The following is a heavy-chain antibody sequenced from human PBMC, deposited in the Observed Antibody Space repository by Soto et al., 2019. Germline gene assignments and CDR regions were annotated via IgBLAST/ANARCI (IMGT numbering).Heavy chain of an antibody. D-gene: IGHD3-22*01. V-gene: IGHV3-7*01. CDR3: AGSTYYYDSSGPNWFDP. CDR1: GFTFSSYW. Sequence: GGSLRLSCAASGFTFSSYWMSWVRQAPGKGLEWVANIKQDGSEKYYVDSVKGRFTISRDNAKNSLYLQMNSLRAEDTAVYYCAGSTYYYDSSGPNWFDPWGQGTLVTVSS. J-gene: IGHJ5*02. CDR2: IKQDGSEK.